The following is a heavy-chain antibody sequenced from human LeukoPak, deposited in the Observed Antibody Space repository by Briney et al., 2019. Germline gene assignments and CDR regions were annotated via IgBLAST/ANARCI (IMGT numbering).Heavy chain of an antibody. D-gene: IGHD1-26*01. Sequence: SETLSLTCTVSGGSISSYSWSWIRQPAGKGLEWIGRIYTSGSSNYNPSLKSRVTISVDTSKNQFSLKLSSVTAADTAVYYCARETLGATGYFDYWGQGTLVTVSS. CDR1: GGSISSYS. CDR2: IYTSGSS. V-gene: IGHV4-4*07. CDR3: ARETLGATGYFDY. J-gene: IGHJ4*02.